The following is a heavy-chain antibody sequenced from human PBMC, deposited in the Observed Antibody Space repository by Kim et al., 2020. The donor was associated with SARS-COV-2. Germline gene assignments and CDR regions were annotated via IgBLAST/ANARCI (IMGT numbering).Heavy chain of an antibody. Sequence: GGSLRLSCAASGVTFSNFGAHCVRQAPGKGLEWVAVISHDGSNKYYVDSVKGRFTISRDLSKNTLYLQMNSLTIEDTAVYFCARGREMATILEYWGQGT. CDR2: ISHDGSNK. CDR1: GVTFSNFG. J-gene: IGHJ4*02. V-gene: IGHV3-30*03. D-gene: IGHD5-12*01. CDR3: ARGREMATILEY.